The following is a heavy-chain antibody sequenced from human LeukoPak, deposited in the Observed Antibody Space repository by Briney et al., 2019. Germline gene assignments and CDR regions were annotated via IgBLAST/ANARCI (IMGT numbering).Heavy chain of an antibody. D-gene: IGHD5-24*01. CDR1: GFTLSDYY. CDR3: AREDSDGNSFDY. J-gene: IGHJ4*02. CDR2: ISNSGFTT. V-gene: IGHV3-11*01. Sequence: GGSLRLSCAASGFTLSDYYVSWIRQAPGKGLEWVAFISNSGFTTYYADSVKGRFTVSRDNAKDSVSLQMDSLRADDTARYYCAREDSDGNSFDYWGQGAQVTVS.